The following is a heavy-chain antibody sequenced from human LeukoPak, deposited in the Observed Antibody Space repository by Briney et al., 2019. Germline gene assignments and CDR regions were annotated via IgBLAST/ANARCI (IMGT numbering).Heavy chain of an antibody. CDR3: ARDGTAPGLYFDL. J-gene: IGHJ4*01. CDR2: IWYDGSNK. Sequence: PGGSLRLSCAASGFTFSSYGMHWVRQAPGKGLEWVAVIWYDGSNKYYADSVKGRFTISRDNSKNTLYLQMSSLRAEDTAVYYCARDGTAPGLYFDLWGQGTLVTVSS. V-gene: IGHV3-33*01. D-gene: IGHD6-13*01. CDR1: GFTFSSYG.